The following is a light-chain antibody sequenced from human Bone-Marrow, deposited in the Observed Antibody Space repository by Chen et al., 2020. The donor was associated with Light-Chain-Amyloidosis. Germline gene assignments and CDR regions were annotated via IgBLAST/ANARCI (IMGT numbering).Light chain of an antibody. V-gene: IGLV3-25*03. CDR1: DLPKKY. J-gene: IGLJ2*01. Sequence: YEMTQPPSVPVSPGQPARITCSGDDLPKKYAYWYQQKPGQAPVLVIHRDTERPSGISERFSGSSSGTTATLTISGVQAEDEADYHCQSADSSGTYEVIFGGGTKLTVL. CDR3: QSADSSGTYEVI. CDR2: RDT.